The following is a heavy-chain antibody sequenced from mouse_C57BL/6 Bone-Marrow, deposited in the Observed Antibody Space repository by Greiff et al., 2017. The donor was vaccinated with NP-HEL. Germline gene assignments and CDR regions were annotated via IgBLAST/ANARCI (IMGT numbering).Heavy chain of an antibody. Sequence: EVMLVESGGDLVKPGGSLKLSCAASGFTFSSYGMSWVRQTPDKRLEWVATISSGGSCTYYPDSVKGRFTISRDNAKNTLYLQMSSLKSEDTAMYYCARQDGYHWYFDVWGTGTTVTVSS. CDR2: ISSGGSCT. D-gene: IGHD2-3*01. J-gene: IGHJ1*03. V-gene: IGHV5-6*01. CDR1: GFTFSSYG. CDR3: ARQDGYHWYFDV.